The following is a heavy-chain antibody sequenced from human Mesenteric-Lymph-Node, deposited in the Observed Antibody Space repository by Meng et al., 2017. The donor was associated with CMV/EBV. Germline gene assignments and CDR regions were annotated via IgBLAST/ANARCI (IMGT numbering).Heavy chain of an antibody. V-gene: IGHV3-15*07. CDR3: ATHTYDQRFD. D-gene: IGHD2-2*01. Sequence: EVQLVESGGGFVEPGGYLRLSCAASGFTFSNAWMSWVRQAPGKGLEWVGRIRSKTDGETTDYAAPVQGRFTISRDDSKNILFLQMNSLRTEDTALYFCATHTYDQRFDWGHGTLVTVSS. CDR2: IRSKTDGETT. CDR1: GFTFSNAW. J-gene: IGHJ1*01.